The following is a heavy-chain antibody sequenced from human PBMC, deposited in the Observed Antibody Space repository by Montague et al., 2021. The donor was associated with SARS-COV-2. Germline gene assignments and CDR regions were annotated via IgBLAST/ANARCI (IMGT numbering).Heavy chain of an antibody. Sequence: SETLSLTCTVSGGSISSSSYYWGWIRQPPGKGLEWIGSLYYTGSTYYXPSLKSRVTISVDTSKNQFSLKLSSVTAADTAVYYCASDSSSWYYWFDPWGQGTLVTVSS. CDR1: GGSISSSSYY. CDR2: LYYTGST. J-gene: IGHJ5*02. V-gene: IGHV4-39*01. D-gene: IGHD6-13*01. CDR3: ASDSSSWYYWFDP.